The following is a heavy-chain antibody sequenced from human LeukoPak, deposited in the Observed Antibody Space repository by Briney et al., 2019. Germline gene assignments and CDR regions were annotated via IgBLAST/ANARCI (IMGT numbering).Heavy chain of an antibody. D-gene: IGHD3-10*01. Sequence: GGTLRLSCAASGFSVSRNYMTWVRQAPAKGLEWVSVIYSGGRTDYADSVKGRFTISRDSFKNTLCHQMNSLRSEDTAVYYCTRDVIRGTNLGYWGQGTLVTVSS. CDR2: IYSGGRT. CDR3: TRDVIRGTNLGY. V-gene: IGHV3-66*02. CDR1: GFSVSRNY. J-gene: IGHJ4*02.